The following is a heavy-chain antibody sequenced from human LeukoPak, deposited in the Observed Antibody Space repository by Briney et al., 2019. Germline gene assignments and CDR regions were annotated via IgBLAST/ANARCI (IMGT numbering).Heavy chain of an antibody. V-gene: IGHV4-59*01. D-gene: IGHD3-9*01. Sequence: SETLSLTCTVSGGSTSSYYWSWIRQPPGKGLEWIGYIYDSGSTNYNPSLKSRVTISVDTSKNRFSLKLTSVTAADTAVYYCTKGGRRDILTYWGQGILVTVSP. CDR1: GGSTSSYY. J-gene: IGHJ4*02. CDR2: IYDSGST. CDR3: TKGGRRDILTY.